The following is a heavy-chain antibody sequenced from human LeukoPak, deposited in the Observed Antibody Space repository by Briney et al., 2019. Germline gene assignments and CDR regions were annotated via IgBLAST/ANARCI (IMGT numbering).Heavy chain of an antibody. CDR3: ARLYDSPYYDTVAYHLDH. Sequence: SETLSLTCTVSGHSISSYFWSWIGQPPGKGLDWIGYIYLSGSTYYNPSLKSRVAISVDSSKNQFSLQLTSVTAADTPIYYCARLYDSPYYDTVAYHLDHWGQEALVTVSS. V-gene: IGHV4-4*09. J-gene: IGHJ4*02. D-gene: IGHD3-22*01. CDR2: IYLSGST. CDR1: GHSISSYF.